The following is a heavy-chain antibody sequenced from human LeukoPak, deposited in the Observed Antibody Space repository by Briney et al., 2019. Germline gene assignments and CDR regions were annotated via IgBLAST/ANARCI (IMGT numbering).Heavy chain of an antibody. V-gene: IGHV3-66*01. CDR3: MGYGGNSF. J-gene: IGHJ4*02. Sequence: PGGSLRPSCVASGFTVSNNHVSWVRQAPGKGLEWVSLIDNVGGTYYADSVKGRFTISRDDSENTLYLQMNSLRAEDTALYYCMGYGGNSFWGQGTLVTVSS. D-gene: IGHD4-23*01. CDR1: GFTVSNNH. CDR2: IDNVGGT.